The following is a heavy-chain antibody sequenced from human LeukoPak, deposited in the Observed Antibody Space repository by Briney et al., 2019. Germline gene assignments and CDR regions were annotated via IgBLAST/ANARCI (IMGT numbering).Heavy chain of an antibody. V-gene: IGHV3-74*01. CDR1: GFTFSDYW. CDR2: INTDGSIT. Sequence: GGSLRLSCAASGFTFSDYWIHWVRQAPGKGLVWVSRINTDGSITNYADSVKGRFSISRDNAKNTLYLQMNSLRAEDTAVYYCARWEVVVAATHSDYYYGMDVWGQGTTVTVSS. J-gene: IGHJ6*02. CDR3: ARWEVVVAATHSDYYYGMDV. D-gene: IGHD2-15*01.